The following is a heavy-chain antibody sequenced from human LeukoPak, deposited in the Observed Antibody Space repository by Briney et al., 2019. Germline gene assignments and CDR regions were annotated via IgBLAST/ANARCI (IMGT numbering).Heavy chain of an antibody. D-gene: IGHD3-10*01. J-gene: IGHJ4*02. V-gene: IGHV1-3*01. CDR2: INAGNGNT. CDR3: ATAYYYGSGSYSPLDY. CDR1: GYTFTSYA. Sequence: ASVKVSCKASGYTFTSYAMHWVRQAPGQRLEWMGWINAGNGNTKYSQKFQGRVTITRDTSASTAYMELSSLRSEDTAVYYCATAYYYGSGSYSPLDYWGQGTLVTVSS.